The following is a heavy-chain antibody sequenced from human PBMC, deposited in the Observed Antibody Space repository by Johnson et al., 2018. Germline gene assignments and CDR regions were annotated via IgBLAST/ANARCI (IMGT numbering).Heavy chain of an antibody. J-gene: IGHJ3*01. CDR1: GFTFSSYA. V-gene: IGHV3-30*03. D-gene: IGHD3-9*01. CDR2: VVYDGRHN. CDR3: VRDNNDMLTGFYGDPLVL. Sequence: QVQLVQSGGGVVQPGTSLTLSCAASGFTFSSYAMHWVRQAPGKGLEWVALVVYDGRHNYYADSVKGRFTISRDNSKNTVYLQMDRLRREDTAGYYCVRDNNDMLTGFYGDPLVLWGQGTMVAVSS.